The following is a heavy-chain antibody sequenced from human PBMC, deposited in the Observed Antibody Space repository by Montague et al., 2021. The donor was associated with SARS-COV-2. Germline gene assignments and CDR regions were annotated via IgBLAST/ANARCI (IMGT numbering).Heavy chain of an antibody. V-gene: IGHV4-39*01. CDR2: IYYSGST. Sequence: SETLSLTCTVSGGSISSSSYYWGWIRQPPGKGLEWIGSIYYSGSTYYNPSLKSRVTISVDTSKNQFSLKLSSVTAADTAVYYCARLKAPYCSSTSCYSASWFDPWGREPWSPSPQ. CDR3: ARLKAPYCSSTSCYSASWFDP. CDR1: GGSISSSSYY. D-gene: IGHD2-2*01. J-gene: IGHJ5*02.